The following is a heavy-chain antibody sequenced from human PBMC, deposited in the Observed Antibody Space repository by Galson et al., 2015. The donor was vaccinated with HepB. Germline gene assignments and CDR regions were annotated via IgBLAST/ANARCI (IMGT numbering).Heavy chain of an antibody. D-gene: IGHD3-10*01. V-gene: IGHV3-21*01. CDR1: GFTFSSYS. CDR3: ARDPEAAITMVRGVNYYYGMDV. Sequence: SLRLSCAASGFTFSSYSMNWVRQAPGKGLEWVSSISSSSSYIYYADSVKGRFTISRDNAKNSLYLQMNSLRAEDTAVYYCARDPEAAITMVRGVNYYYGMDVWGQGTTVTVSS. J-gene: IGHJ6*02. CDR2: ISSSSSYI.